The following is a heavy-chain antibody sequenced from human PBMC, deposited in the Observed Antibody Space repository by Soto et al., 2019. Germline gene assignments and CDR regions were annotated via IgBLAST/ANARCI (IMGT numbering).Heavy chain of an antibody. V-gene: IGHV3-21*01. CDR3: ARVAYSSGFD. D-gene: IGHD6-19*01. J-gene: IGHJ4*02. CDR1: GFTFSSYS. CDR2: ITSSSTYI. Sequence: ESGGGPVKPGGSLRLSCAASGFTFSSYSMTWVRQAPGKGLEWVSSITSSSTYIYYTDSVKGRFTISRDNAKNSLYLQMNSLRAEDTAVYYCARVAYSSGFDWGQGTLVTVSS.